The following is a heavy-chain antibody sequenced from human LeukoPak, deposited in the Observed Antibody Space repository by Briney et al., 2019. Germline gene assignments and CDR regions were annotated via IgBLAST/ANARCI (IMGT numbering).Heavy chain of an antibody. J-gene: IGHJ4*02. Sequence: GGSLRLSCAASGFTFSNAWMSWVRQAPGKGLEWVGRIKSKTAGGTTDYAAPVKGRFTISRDDSQNTLYLQMNSLQTEDTAVYFCARTPVKRGYNYDYYFDYWGQGTLVTVSP. CDR1: GFTFSNAW. CDR2: IKSKTAGGTT. D-gene: IGHD5-18*01. CDR3: ARTPVKRGYNYDYYFDY. V-gene: IGHV3-15*01.